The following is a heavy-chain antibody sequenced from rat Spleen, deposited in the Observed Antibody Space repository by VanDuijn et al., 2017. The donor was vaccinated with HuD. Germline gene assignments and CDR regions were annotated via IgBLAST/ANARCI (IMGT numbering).Heavy chain of an antibody. CDR1: GFILNNYG. J-gene: IGHJ2*01. V-gene: IGHV5-19*01. CDR3: ARRHYGYTDYFDY. Sequence: EVQLVESGGGLVQPGRSLKLSCAASGFILNNYGMHWIRQAPTKGLEWVATISYGDSSGHSGTYYRDSVRGRFTISRDDAKSTLSLQMDRLRSEDTATYYCARRHYGYTDYFDYWGQGVMVTVSS. D-gene: IGHD1-9*01. CDR2: ISYGDSSGHSGT.